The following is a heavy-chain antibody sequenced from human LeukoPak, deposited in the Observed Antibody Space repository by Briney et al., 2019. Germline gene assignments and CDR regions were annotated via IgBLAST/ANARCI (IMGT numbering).Heavy chain of an antibody. Sequence: SETLSLTCTVSGGSISSSSYYWGWIRQPPGKGLEWIGSIYYSGSTYYNPSLKSRVTISVDTSKNQFSLKLSSVTAADTAVYYCARRRVAGTYYYYYYMDVWGKGTTVTISS. CDR2: IYYSGST. J-gene: IGHJ6*03. V-gene: IGHV4-39*07. CDR1: GGSISSSSYY. D-gene: IGHD6-19*01. CDR3: ARRRVAGTYYYYYYMDV.